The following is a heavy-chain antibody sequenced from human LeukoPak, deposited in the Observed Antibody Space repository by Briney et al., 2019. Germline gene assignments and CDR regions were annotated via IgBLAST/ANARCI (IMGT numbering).Heavy chain of an antibody. D-gene: IGHD2-8*01. V-gene: IGHV1-18*01. J-gene: IGHJ4*02. CDR3: ARDRRNGDYFDY. Sequence: ASVKVSCKASGYTFTSYGLSWVRQAPGQGLEWMGWISAYNGNTNYAQKLQGRVTMTTDTSTSTAYMELRSLRSDDTAVYYCARDRRNGDYFDYWGQGTLVTVSS. CDR2: ISAYNGNT. CDR1: GYTFTSYG.